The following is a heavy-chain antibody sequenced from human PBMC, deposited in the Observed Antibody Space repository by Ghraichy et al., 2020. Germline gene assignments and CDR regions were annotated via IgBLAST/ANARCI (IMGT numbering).Heavy chain of an antibody. Sequence: GSLSLTCAVSGGSISSSNWWSWVRQPPGKGLEWIGEIYHSGSTNYNPSLKSRVTISVDKSKNQFSLKLSSVTAADTAVYYCARGIAAADTNWFDPWGQGTLVTVSS. V-gene: IGHV4-4*02. CDR3: ARGIAAADTNWFDP. J-gene: IGHJ5*02. CDR2: IYHSGST. D-gene: IGHD6-13*01. CDR1: GGSISSSNW.